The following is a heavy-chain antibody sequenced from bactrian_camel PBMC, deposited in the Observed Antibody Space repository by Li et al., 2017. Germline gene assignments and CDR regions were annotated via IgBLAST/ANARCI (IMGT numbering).Heavy chain of an antibody. CDR2: INTRYGVT. V-gene: IGHV3S31*01. J-gene: IGHJ4*01. Sequence: DVQLVESGGGSVQAGGSLRLSCAASDYTHSSYCMGWFRQAPGKEREGVARINTRYGVTACADSVKGRYAISQGNSKNSLYLRMNSLKPEDTAMYYCAANFGPYCSGPYLARRANFLGQGTQVTVS. CDR1: DYTHSSYC. D-gene: IGHD2*01.